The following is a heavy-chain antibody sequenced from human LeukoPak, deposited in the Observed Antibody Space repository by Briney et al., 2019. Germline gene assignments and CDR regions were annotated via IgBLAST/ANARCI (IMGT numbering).Heavy chain of an antibody. CDR3: ARWNRYFYFDY. CDR2: IYYSGST. CDR1: GGSISSYY. J-gene: IGHJ4*02. V-gene: IGHV4-59*01. D-gene: IGHD1-1*01. Sequence: PSETLSLTCTVSGGSISSYYWSWIRQPPGKGLEWIGYIYYSGSTNYNPSLKSRVTISVDTSKNQFSLKLSSVTAADTAVYYCARWNRYFYFDYWGQGTLVTVSS.